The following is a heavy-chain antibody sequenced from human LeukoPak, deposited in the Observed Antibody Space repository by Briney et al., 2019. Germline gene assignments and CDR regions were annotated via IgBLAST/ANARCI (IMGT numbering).Heavy chain of an antibody. CDR1: GGSISSYY. CDR2: IYYSGST. V-gene: IGHV4-59*01. J-gene: IGHJ1*01. CDR3: ARDASPAARPGYFQH. Sequence: SETLSLTCTVSGGSISSYYWSWIRQPPGKGLEWIGYIYYSGSTNYNPSLKSRVTISVDTSRNQFSLKLSSVTAADTAVYYCARDASPAARPGYFQHWGQGTLVTVSS. D-gene: IGHD6-6*01.